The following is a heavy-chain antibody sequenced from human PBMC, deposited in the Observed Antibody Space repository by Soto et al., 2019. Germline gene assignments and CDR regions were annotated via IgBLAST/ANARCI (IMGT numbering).Heavy chain of an antibody. CDR2: TYYRSKWYN. V-gene: IGHV6-1*01. CDR3: ARDAVATIPVYYSYGMDV. Sequence: PSQTLSLTCAISGDSVSSNSAAWNWIRQSPSRGLEWLGRTYYRSKWYNDYAVSVKSRITINPDTSKNQFSLQLNSVTPEDTAVYYCARDAVATIPVYYSYGMDVWGQGTTVTVSS. J-gene: IGHJ6*02. D-gene: IGHD5-12*01. CDR1: GDSVSSNSAA.